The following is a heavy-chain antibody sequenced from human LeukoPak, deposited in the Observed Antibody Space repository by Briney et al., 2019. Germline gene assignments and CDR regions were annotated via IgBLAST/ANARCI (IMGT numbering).Heavy chain of an antibody. CDR1: GFTFSSYW. V-gene: IGHV3-74*01. Sequence: GGSLRLSCAASGFTFSSYWMHWVRQAPGKGLVWVSRINTDGSSTSYADSVKGRFTISKDTSKNTLSLQMNSLRSDDSGVYYCARAFTPGIRKALWIGDSLWDQGTLVTVSS. D-gene: IGHD3-10*01. CDR2: INTDGSST. CDR3: ARAFTPGIRKALWIGDSL. J-gene: IGHJ4*02.